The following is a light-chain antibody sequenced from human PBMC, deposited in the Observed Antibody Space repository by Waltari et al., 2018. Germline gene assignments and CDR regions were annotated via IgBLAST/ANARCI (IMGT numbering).Light chain of an antibody. J-gene: IGKJ1*01. CDR3: QQSYSTLWT. Sequence: DIQMTQSTSSLSASVGYRVTITCRASQSISSYLNWYQQKPGKAPKLLIYAASSLQSGVPSRFSGSGSGTDFTLTISSLQPEDFATYYCQQSYSTLWTFGQGTKVEIK. V-gene: IGKV1-39*01. CDR2: AAS. CDR1: QSISSY.